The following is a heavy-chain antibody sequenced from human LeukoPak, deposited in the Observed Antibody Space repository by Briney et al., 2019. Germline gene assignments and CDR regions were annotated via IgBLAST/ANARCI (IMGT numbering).Heavy chain of an antibody. CDR1: GGSISSSSYY. V-gene: IGHV4-39*07. CDR3: ASSVILLSRGHHGFDY. CDR2: IYYSGST. J-gene: IGHJ4*02. D-gene: IGHD2-15*01. Sequence: SETLSLTCTVSGGSISSSSYYWGWIRQPPGKGLEWIGSIYYSGSTYYNPSLKSRVTILVDTSKNQFSLKLSSVTAADTAVYYCASSVILLSRGHHGFDYWGQGTLVTVSS.